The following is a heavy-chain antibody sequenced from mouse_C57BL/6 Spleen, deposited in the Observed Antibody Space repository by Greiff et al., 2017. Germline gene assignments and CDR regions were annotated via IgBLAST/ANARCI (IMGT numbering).Heavy chain of an antibody. Sequence: VQLQQSGPELVKPGASVKISCKASGYTFTDYYMNWVKQSHGKSLEWIGDINPNNGGTSYNQKFKGKATLTVDKSSSTAYMELRSLTSEDSAVYYCAIGWLLRFYYAMDYWGQGTSVTVSS. D-gene: IGHD2-3*01. CDR1: GYTFTDYY. J-gene: IGHJ4*01. CDR2: INPNNGGT. CDR3: AIGWLLRFYYAMDY. V-gene: IGHV1-26*01.